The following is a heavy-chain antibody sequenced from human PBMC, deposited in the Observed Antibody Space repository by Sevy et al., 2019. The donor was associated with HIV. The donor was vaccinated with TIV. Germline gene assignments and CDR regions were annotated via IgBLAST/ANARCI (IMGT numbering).Heavy chain of an antibody. V-gene: IGHV3-30*04. CDR2: ISFDGRNK. Sequence: GGSLRLSCAATGFTFADHAFHWVRQAPGKGLEWVAIISFDGRNKRLAESVKGRFTISRDDSKNTVYLQMTSLRPEDTAVYYCARDHCTDGACFRSGYFDYWGQGTLVTVSS. J-gene: IGHJ4*02. CDR3: ARDHCTDGACFRSGYFDY. D-gene: IGHD2-8*01. CDR1: GFTFADHA.